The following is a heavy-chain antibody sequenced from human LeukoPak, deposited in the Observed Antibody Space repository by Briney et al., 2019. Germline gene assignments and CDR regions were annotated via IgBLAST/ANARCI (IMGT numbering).Heavy chain of an antibody. CDR1: GFTFSHYW. D-gene: IGHD5-18*01. J-gene: IGHJ4*02. Sequence: GGSLRLSCAASGFTFSHYWMTWVRQAPGKGLEWVSAISGSGGSTYYADSVKGRFTISRDNSKNTLYLQMNSLRAEDTAVYYCAKDGTARPDYWGQGTLVTVSS. CDR2: ISGSGGST. CDR3: AKDGTARPDY. V-gene: IGHV3-23*01.